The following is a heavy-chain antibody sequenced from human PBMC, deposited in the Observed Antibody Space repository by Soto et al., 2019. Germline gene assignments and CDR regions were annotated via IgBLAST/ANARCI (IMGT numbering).Heavy chain of an antibody. CDR1: GGSISSYY. Sequence: PSETLSLTCTVSGGSISSYYWSWIRQPPGKGLEWIGYIYYSGSTNYNPSLKSRVTISVDTSKNQFSLKLSSVTAADTAVYYCARGGGSLNDGYYDILTGYYLHGGLNKYWIDPWGQGTLVTVSS. CDR3: ARGGGSLNDGYYDILTGYYLHGGLNKYWIDP. V-gene: IGHV4-59*01. J-gene: IGHJ5*02. CDR2: IYYSGST. D-gene: IGHD3-9*01.